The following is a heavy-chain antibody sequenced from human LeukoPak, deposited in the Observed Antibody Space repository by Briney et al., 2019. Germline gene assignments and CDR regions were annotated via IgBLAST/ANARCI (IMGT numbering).Heavy chain of an antibody. D-gene: IGHD4-17*01. CDR3: AREITVATGWFDP. J-gene: IGHJ5*02. V-gene: IGHV3-7*01. CDR2: IKQDGSEK. CDR1: GFTFSSYW. Sequence: SGGSLRLSCAASGFTFSSYWMSWVRQAPGKGLEWVANIKQDGSEKYYVDSVKGRFTISRDNAKNSLYLQMNSLRAEDTAVYYCAREITVATGWFDPWGQGTLVTVSS.